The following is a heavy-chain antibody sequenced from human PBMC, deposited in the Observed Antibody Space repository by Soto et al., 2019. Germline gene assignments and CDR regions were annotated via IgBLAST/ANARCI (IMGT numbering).Heavy chain of an antibody. CDR3: ARGHLAVVPVASWFYYMDV. J-gene: IGHJ6*03. D-gene: IGHD2-2*01. CDR2: FDPEDGET. V-gene: IGHV1-24*01. Sequence: ASVKVSCKVSGYTLTELSMHWVRQAPGKGLEWMGGFDPEDGETIYAQKFQGRVTMTKDTSTDTAYMELSSLRSEDTAVYYCARGHLAVVPVASWFYYMDVWGKGTTVTGS. CDR1: GYTLTELS.